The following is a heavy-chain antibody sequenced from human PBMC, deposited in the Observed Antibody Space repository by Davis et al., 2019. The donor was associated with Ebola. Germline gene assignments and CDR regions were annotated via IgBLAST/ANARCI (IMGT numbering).Heavy chain of an antibody. V-gene: IGHV4-34*01. CDR1: GGSFSGYY. J-gene: IGHJ4*02. CDR3: ARGTRGYSYGLFDY. CDR2: INHSGST. Sequence: GSLRLSCAVYGGSFSGYYWSWIRQPPGKGLEWIGEINHSGSTNYNPSLKSRVTISVDRSKNQFSLKLSSVTAADTAVYYCARGTRGYSYGLFDYWGQGTLVTVSS. D-gene: IGHD5-18*01.